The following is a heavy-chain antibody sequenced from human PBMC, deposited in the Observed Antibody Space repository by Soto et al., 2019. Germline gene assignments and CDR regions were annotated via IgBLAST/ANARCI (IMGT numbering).Heavy chain of an antibody. D-gene: IGHD2-2*01. CDR2: IYHSGST. V-gene: IGHV4-4*02. J-gene: IGHJ5*02. CDR3: AYAPSAATNWFAP. CDR1: GGSISSSNW. Sequence: SETLSLTCAVSGGSISSSNWWSWVRQPPGKGLEWIGEIYHSGSTNYNPSLKSRVTISVDKPKNQFSLKLSSVTAADTAVYYCAYAPSAATNWFAPWGLVTLVSVS.